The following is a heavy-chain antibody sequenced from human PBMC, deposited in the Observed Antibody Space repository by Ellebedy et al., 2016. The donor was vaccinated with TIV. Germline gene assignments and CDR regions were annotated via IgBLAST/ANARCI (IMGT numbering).Heavy chain of an antibody. J-gene: IGHJ2*01. D-gene: IGHD3-10*01. CDR2: INHSGST. Sequence: SETLSLTCTVSGGSISSYYWSWIRQPPGKGLEWIGEINHSGSTNYNPPLKSRVTISVDTSKNQFSLKLSSVTAADTAVYYCASSSYKQVASWYFDLWGRGTLVTVSS. V-gene: IGHV4-34*01. CDR3: ASSSYKQVASWYFDL. CDR1: GGSISSYY.